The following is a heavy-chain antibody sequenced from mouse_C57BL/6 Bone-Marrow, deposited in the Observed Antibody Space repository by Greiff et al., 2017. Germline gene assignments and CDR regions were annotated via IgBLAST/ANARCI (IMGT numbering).Heavy chain of an antibody. V-gene: IGHV2-5*01. D-gene: IGHD2-4*01. J-gene: IGHJ3*01. CDR2: IWRGGST. CDR1: GFSLTSYG. Sequence: VQLQQPGPGLVQPSQCLSISCKVSGFSLTSYGVHWVRQSPGKGLEWLGVIWRGGSTDYNAAFMSRLTITKDNSKSQVFFKINSLQADDTAIYYYAKKELRTRFAYWGQGTLVTVSA. CDR3: AKKELRTRFAY.